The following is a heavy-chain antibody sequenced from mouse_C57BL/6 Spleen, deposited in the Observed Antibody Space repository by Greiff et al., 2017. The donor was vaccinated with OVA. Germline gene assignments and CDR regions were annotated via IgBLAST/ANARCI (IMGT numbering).Heavy chain of an antibody. Sequence: EVKVVESGGGLVKPGGSLKLSCAASGFTFSSYTMSWVRQTPEKRLEWVATISGGGGNTYYPDSVKGRFTISRDNAKNTLYLQMSSLRSEDTALYYCARSYGNYLYYFDYWGQGTTLTVSS. CDR3: ARSYGNYLYYFDY. D-gene: IGHD2-1*01. J-gene: IGHJ2*01. V-gene: IGHV5-9*01. CDR2: ISGGGGNT. CDR1: GFTFSSYT.